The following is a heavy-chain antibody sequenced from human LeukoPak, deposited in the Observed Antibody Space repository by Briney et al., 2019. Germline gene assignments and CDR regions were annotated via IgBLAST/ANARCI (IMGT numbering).Heavy chain of an antibody. CDR3: ARDQRSCSGGSCYPGWFAP. CDR1: GYTFTGYY. Sequence: GASVKVSCKASGYTFTGYYLHWVRQAPGQGLEWMGWINPSGGTNYAQKFQGRVTMTRDMSISTAYMELSRLRSDDTAVYYCARDQRSCSGGSCYPGWFAPWGQGTLVTVSS. V-gene: IGHV1-2*02. CDR2: INPSGGT. D-gene: IGHD2-15*01. J-gene: IGHJ5*02.